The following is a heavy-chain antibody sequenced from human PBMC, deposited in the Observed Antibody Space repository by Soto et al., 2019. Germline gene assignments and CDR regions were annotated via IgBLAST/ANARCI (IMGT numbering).Heavy chain of an antibody. CDR2: INSNGGST. CDR3: VKILQYSYGLPH. CDR1: GFTFSSYA. V-gene: IGHV3-64D*06. J-gene: IGHJ4*02. D-gene: IGHD5-18*01. Sequence: GSLRLSCSASGFTFSSYAMHWVRQAPGKGLEYVSAINSNGGSTYYADSVKGRFTISRDNSKNTLYLQMSSLRAEDTAVYYCVKILQYSYGLPHWGQGTLVTVS.